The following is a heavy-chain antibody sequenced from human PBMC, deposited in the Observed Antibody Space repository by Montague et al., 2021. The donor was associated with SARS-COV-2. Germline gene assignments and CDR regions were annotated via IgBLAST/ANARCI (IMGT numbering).Heavy chain of an antibody. CDR2: SYTRGSI. D-gene: IGHD1-26*01. V-gene: IGHV4-61*02. CDR1: GDSITSGSYY. Sequence: TLSLTSTVSGDSITSGSYYWNWVRQPAGKGLEWVGRSYTRGSIDYNPSLKSRLTISVDTSKNQFSLKLSSVTAADTAVYFCAREWGSYSGRFDYWGQGALVTVSS. J-gene: IGHJ4*02. CDR3: AREWGSYSGRFDY.